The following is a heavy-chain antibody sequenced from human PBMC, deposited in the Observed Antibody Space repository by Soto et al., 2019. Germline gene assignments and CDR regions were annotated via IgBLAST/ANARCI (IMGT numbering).Heavy chain of an antibody. CDR2: IYPGDSDT. V-gene: IGHV5-51*01. CDR1: GGILTVCW. D-gene: IGHD1-7*01. J-gene: IGHJ6*01. Sequence: EARRIPCSGSGGILTVCWIGGGRQMPGKGLEWMGMIYPGDSDTRYSPSFQGQVTISVDKSISTAYLQWSSLKASDTAMYYCTSHDTNENYTLSWGHGRPVT. CDR3: TSHDTNENYTLS.